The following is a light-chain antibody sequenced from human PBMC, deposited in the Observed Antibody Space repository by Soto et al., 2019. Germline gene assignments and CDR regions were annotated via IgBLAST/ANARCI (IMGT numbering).Light chain of an antibody. CDR3: QQYYSTPWT. J-gene: IGKJ1*01. V-gene: IGKV4-1*01. CDR1: QSVFYSSNNKNY. CDR2: WAS. Sequence: DIVMTQSPDSLTVSLGGRATINRKSSQSVFYSSNNKNYLAWYQQKPGQPPKLLISWASTRDSGVPDRVSGSGSGTDFSLTISSLQAEDVAVYYCQQYYSTPWTFGQGTKVEIK.